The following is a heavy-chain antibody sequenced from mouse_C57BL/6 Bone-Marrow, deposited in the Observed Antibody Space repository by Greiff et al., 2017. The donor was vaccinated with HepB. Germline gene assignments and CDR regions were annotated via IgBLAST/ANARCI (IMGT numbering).Heavy chain of an antibody. J-gene: IGHJ3*01. CDR1: YTFSRRVH. D-gene: IGHD1-1*01. CDR3: SEDSAVYYWACRDYYGSSSFAY. Sequence: QVQLQQSGPELARPWASVKISCQAFYTFSRRVHFAIRDTNYWMQWVKQRPGQGLEWIGAIYPGNGDTSYNQKFKGKATLTADKSSSTAYMQLSSLTSEDSAVYYWACRDYYGSSSFAYWGQGTLVTVSA. CDR2: GQGLEWIG. V-gene: IGHV1-87*01.